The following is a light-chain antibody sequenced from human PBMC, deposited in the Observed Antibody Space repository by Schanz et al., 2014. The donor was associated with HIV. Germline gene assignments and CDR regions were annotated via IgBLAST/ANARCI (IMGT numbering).Light chain of an antibody. CDR2: GAS. J-gene: IGKJ2*01. CDR3: QHYDNSFRVT. Sequence: EIVLTQSPGTLSLSPGERATLSCRASQSISSNYLAWYQQKAGQPPRLLIYGASSGATGIPDRFSGSGSGTDFNLTISRLEPEDFAVYYCQHYDNSFRVTFGQGTKLDIK. V-gene: IGKV3-20*01. CDR1: QSISSNY.